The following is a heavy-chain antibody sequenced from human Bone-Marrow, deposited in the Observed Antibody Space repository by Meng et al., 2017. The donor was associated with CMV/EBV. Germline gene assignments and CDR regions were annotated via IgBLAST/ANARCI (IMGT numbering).Heavy chain of an antibody. V-gene: IGHV3-15*01. CDR3: TTHKYKPQDDYYYYGVDV. D-gene: IGHD1-14*01. J-gene: IGHJ6*02. CDR1: GFTFDNAW. Sequence: GESLKISCAGSGFTFDNAWMSWVRQAPGKGLEWVGRIKSKTNGGTTDYAAPVKGRFTISRDDSKNTLYLQLSSLKTEDTGVYYCTTHKYKPQDDYYYYGVDVWGQGTTVTVS. CDR2: IKSKTNGGTT.